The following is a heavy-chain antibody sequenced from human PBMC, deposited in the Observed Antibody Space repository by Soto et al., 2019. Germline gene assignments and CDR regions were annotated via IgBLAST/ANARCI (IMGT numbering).Heavy chain of an antibody. CDR2: IDPKSGGT. CDR1: GPTFTAYY. Sequence: QLVQSGAEVKKPGASVKVSCKTSGPTFTAYYIHWVRQAPGQGLEWMGWIDPKSGGTTYEQKFLDRVTMTRDTSINTAYMELNTLTSDDTALYYCARISVDVPEWGQGTLITVSS. CDR3: ARISVDVPE. V-gene: IGHV1-2*02. J-gene: IGHJ4*02. D-gene: IGHD5-12*01.